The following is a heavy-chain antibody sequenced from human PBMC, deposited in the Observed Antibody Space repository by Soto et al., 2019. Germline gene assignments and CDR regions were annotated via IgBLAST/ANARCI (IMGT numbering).Heavy chain of an antibody. D-gene: IGHD2-15*01. CDR2: ISAYNGNT. V-gene: IGHV1-18*01. Sequence: ASVKVSCKASGYTFTSYGISWVRQAPGQGLEWMGWISAYNGNTNYAQNLQGRVTMTTDTSTSTAYMELRSLRSDDTAVYYCARDPVVVAAGMLNYYYYGMDVWGQGTTVTVSS. J-gene: IGHJ6*02. CDR3: ARDPVVVAAGMLNYYYYGMDV. CDR1: GYTFTSYG.